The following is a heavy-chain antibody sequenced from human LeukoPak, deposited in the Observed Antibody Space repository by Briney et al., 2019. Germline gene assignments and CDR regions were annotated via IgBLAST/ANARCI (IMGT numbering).Heavy chain of an antibody. CDR3: ARHRSGWLQSSFDY. Sequence: SETLSLTCTVSGGSISSSSYYWGWIRQPPGKGLEWIGSIYDSGSIYYNPSLKSRLTISEDTSKNQFSLKMNSVTAADTAVYYCARHRSGWLQSSFDYWGQGTLVTVSS. V-gene: IGHV4-39*01. D-gene: IGHD5-24*01. J-gene: IGHJ4*02. CDR1: GGSISSSSYY. CDR2: IYDSGSI.